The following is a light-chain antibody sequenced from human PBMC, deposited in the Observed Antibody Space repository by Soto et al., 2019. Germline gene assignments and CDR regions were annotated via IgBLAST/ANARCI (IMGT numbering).Light chain of an antibody. J-gene: IGLJ1*01. CDR3: SSYTSSSLRYV. CDR2: DVS. CDR1: SSDVGGYNY. Sequence: QSVLTQPASVSGSPGQSITISCTGTSSDVGGYNYVSWYQQHPGKAPKLMIYDVSNRPSGVSNRFSGSKSDNTASLTISGLQAEDEADYYCSSYTSSSLRYVFGTGTKVTVL. V-gene: IGLV2-14*01.